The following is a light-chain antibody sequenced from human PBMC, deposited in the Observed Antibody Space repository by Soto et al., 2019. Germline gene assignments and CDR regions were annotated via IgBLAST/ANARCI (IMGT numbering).Light chain of an antibody. CDR2: GAS. V-gene: IGKV3-20*01. CDR3: QQYGSLPQT. J-gene: IGKJ3*01. CDR1: QSVRSSY. Sequence: EIVLTQSPGTLSLSPGERTTLFCRASQSVRSSYLAWYQQKPGQAPRLLICGASSRATGIPDRFSGSGSGTDFTLTISRLEPEDFAVYYCQQYGSLPQTFGPGTKVDI.